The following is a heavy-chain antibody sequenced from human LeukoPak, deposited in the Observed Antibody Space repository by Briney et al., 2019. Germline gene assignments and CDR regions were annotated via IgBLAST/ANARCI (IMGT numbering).Heavy chain of an antibody. Sequence: SVKVSCKASGGTFSSYAISWVRQAPGQGLEWMGGIIPIFGTANYAQKFQGRVTITADKSTSTAYMELSSLRSEDTAVYYCAREGGYDYGDDYYYGMDVWGKGTTVTVSS. CDR1: GGTFSSYA. D-gene: IGHD4-17*01. J-gene: IGHJ6*04. CDR3: AREGGYDYGDDYYYGMDV. CDR2: IIPIFGTA. V-gene: IGHV1-69*06.